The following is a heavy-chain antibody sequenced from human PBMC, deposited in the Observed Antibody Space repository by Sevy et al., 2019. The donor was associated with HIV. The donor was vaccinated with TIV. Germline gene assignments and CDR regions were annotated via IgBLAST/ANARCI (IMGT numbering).Heavy chain of an antibody. Sequence: GGSLRLSCAASKFTFSSYAMNWVRQAPGKGLEWVSGISGSGGSTYYADSVKGWFTISRDNSKNTLYLQMNSLRDEDTAVYYCARGRGSSGWYGFDYWGQGTLVTVSS. CDR3: ARGRGSSGWYGFDY. J-gene: IGHJ4*02. D-gene: IGHD6-19*01. V-gene: IGHV3-23*01. CDR1: KFTFSSYA. CDR2: ISGSGGST.